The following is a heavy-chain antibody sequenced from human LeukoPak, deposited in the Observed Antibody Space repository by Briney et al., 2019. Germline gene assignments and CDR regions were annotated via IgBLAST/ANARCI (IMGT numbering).Heavy chain of an antibody. CDR1: GGSVSSGGFY. Sequence: PSETLSLTCSVSGGSVSSGGFYRTWIRQPPGRGLEWIGYIYYSGSTEYNPSLKSRVTISVDTSKNHFSLKLSSVTTTDTAVYYCARNSAVATSRSWFDPWGQGTLVTVSS. J-gene: IGHJ5*02. CDR2: IYYSGST. V-gene: IGHV4-61*03. D-gene: IGHD6-19*01. CDR3: ARNSAVATSRSWFDP.